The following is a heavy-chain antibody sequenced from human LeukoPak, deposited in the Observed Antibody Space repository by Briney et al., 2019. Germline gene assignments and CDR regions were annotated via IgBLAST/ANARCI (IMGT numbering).Heavy chain of an antibody. Sequence: GGSLRLSCAASGFTFSRHWMSWVRQAPGKGLEWVANIKEDGSQKYYVDAVKGRFTISRDNAKNSLYLQMNSLRVEDTAVYFCARLGYPWYYDYWGQGTLVTVSS. J-gene: IGHJ4*02. D-gene: IGHD2-15*01. V-gene: IGHV3-7*01. CDR1: GFTFSRHW. CDR2: IKEDGSQK. CDR3: ARLGYPWYYDY.